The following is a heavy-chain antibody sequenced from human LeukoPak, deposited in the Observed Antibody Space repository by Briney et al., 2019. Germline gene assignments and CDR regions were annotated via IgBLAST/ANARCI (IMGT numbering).Heavy chain of an antibody. J-gene: IGHJ5*02. V-gene: IGHV4-39*07. CDR3: ARRKGLLWFGENNCFDP. D-gene: IGHD3-10*01. CDR2: INHSGST. Sequence: PSETLSLTCTVSGGSISSGSYYWSWIRQPPGKGLEWIGEINHSGSTNYNPSLKSRVTILVDTSKNQFSLTVSSVTAADTAVYYCARRKGLLWFGENNCFDPWGQGTLVTVSS. CDR1: GGSISSGSYY.